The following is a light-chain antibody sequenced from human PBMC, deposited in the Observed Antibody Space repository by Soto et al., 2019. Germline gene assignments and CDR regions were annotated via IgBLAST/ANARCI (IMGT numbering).Light chain of an antibody. Sequence: EIVLTHSPATLSLSPGEGAALSRRASQSVSSYLAWYQQKPGQAPRLLIYDASNRATGIPARFSGSGSGTDFTLTISSLEPEDFAVYYCQQRSNWPPITFGQGTRLEIK. CDR1: QSVSSY. J-gene: IGKJ5*01. CDR2: DAS. V-gene: IGKV3-11*01. CDR3: QQRSNWPPIT.